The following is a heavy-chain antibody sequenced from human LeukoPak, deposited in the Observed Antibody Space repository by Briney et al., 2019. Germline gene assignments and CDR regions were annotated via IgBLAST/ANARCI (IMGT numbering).Heavy chain of an antibody. CDR2: IIPIFGTA. J-gene: IGHJ6*03. CDR1: GYTFTTYD. D-gene: IGHD4-17*01. CDR3: ARAGDPESHYYMDV. V-gene: IGHV1-69*06. Sequence: ASVKVSCKASGYTFTTYDINWVRQATGQGLEWMGGIIPIFGTANYAQKFQGRVTITADKSTSTAYMELSSLRSEDTAVYYCARAGDPESHYYMDVWGKGTTVTVSS.